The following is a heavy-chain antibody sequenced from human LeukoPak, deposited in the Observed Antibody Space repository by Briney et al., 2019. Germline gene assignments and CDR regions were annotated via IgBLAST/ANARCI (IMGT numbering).Heavy chain of an antibody. CDR2: ISGSGGST. J-gene: IGHJ4*02. Sequence: GGSLRLSCAASGFTFSSYAMSWVRQAPGKGLEWVSAISGSGGSTYYADSVKGRFTISRDNSKNTLYLQMNSLRAEDTAVYYCAKELVLDIVVVPAARGGYWGQGTPVTVSS. V-gene: IGHV3-23*01. CDR3: AKELVLDIVVVPAARGGY. D-gene: IGHD2-2*01. CDR1: GFTFSSYA.